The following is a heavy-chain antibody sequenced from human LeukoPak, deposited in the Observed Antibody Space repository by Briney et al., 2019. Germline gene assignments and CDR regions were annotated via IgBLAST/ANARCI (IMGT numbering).Heavy chain of an antibody. CDR3: ARGTYCGGDCIGN. J-gene: IGHJ4*02. Sequence: GASVKVSCKASGYTFTGYYIHWVRQAPGHGLEWMGRINPNSGGTNYAQKFQGRVTMTRDTSISTAYMELSRLRSDDTAVYYCARGTYCGGDCIGNWGQGTLVIVSS. V-gene: IGHV1-2*06. CDR1: GYTFTGYY. CDR2: INPNSGGT. D-gene: IGHD2-21*02.